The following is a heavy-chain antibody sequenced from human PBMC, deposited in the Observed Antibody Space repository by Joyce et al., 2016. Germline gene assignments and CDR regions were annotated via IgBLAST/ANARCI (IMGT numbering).Heavy chain of an antibody. V-gene: IGHV4-61*02. CDR3: ARLFDDYGDYGGAYFDY. J-gene: IGHJ4*02. D-gene: IGHD4-17*01. Sequence: QVQLQESGPGLVKPSQTLSLTCSVSGGSISSGTYYWSWIRQPAGKGLEWIGRIYSSGTTGYNPPLESRVAISADASRNQVALSLSSVTAADTAVYFCARLFDDYGDYGGAYFDYWGQGILVTVSS. CDR2: IYSSGTT. CDR1: GGSISSGTYY.